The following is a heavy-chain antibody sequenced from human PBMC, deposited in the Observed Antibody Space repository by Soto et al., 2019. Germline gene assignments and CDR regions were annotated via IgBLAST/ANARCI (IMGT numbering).Heavy chain of an antibody. Sequence: QVQLVQSGAEVKKPGSSVKVSCKASGGTFSSYAISWVRQAPGQGLEWMGGIIPIFGTAHYAQKFQGRVTLTADESTSTADMELSSLRSEHTAVYSCARARGGLELHNCWGQGTLVTVSS. CDR3: ARARGGLELHNC. CDR1: GGTFSSYA. CDR2: IIPIFGTA. D-gene: IGHD1-7*01. J-gene: IGHJ4*02. V-gene: IGHV1-69*12.